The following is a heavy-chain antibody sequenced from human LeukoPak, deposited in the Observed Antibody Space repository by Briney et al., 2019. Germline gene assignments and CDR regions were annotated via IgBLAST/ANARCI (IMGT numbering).Heavy chain of an antibody. CDR3: AKDLHYGSADY. J-gene: IGHJ4*02. Sequence: GGTLRLSCSASGFPFTTYGMSWVRQAPGKGLEWVSGIGGSGTRTYYADSVKGRFTISSDNSKNTVYLQMNSLRAEDTAVYYCAKDLHYGSADYWGQGTLVTVSS. V-gene: IGHV3-23*01. D-gene: IGHD3-10*01. CDR2: IGGSGTRT. CDR1: GFPFTTYG.